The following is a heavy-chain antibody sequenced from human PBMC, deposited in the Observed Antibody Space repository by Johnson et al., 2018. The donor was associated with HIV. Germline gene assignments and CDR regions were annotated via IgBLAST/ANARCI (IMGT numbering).Heavy chain of an antibody. D-gene: IGHD6-13*01. Sequence: QVQLVESGGGVVQPGRSLRLSCAASAFTFSRYGMHWVRQAPGKGLEWVALISYDGSNKYYADSVKGRFTISRDNSNNILYLQMNSLRVEDTAVYYCAKVAVATAAGGVALDIWGPGTMVTVS. CDR2: ISYDGSNK. CDR1: AFTFSRYG. CDR3: AKVAVATAAGGVALDI. V-gene: IGHV3-30*18. J-gene: IGHJ3*02.